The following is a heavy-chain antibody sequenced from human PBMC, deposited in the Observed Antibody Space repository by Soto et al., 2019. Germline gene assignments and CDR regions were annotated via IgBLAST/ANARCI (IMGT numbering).Heavy chain of an antibody. D-gene: IGHD2-15*01. J-gene: IGHJ4*02. Sequence: EVQLLESGGGLVQPGGSLRLSCAASGFTFSSYAMSWVRQAPGKGLEWVSAISGSGGSTYYADSVKGRFTISRDNSKNTLYLQMNSLRAEDTAVYYCAKDALGYCSGGSCPPSDYWGQGTLVTVSS. CDR2: ISGSGGST. CDR3: AKDALGYCSGGSCPPSDY. CDR1: GFTFSSYA. V-gene: IGHV3-23*01.